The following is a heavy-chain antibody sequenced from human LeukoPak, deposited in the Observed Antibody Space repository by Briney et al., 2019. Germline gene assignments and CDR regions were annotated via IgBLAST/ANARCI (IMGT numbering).Heavy chain of an antibody. J-gene: IGHJ5*02. Sequence: SETLSLTCTVSGGSISSSSYYWGWIRQPPGKGLEWIGSIYYSGSTYYNPSLKSRVTISVDTSKNQFSLKLSSVTAADTAVYYCARGGGTMVRGVMTWGQGTLVTVSS. CDR2: IYYSGST. CDR3: ARGGGTMVRGVMT. V-gene: IGHV4-39*01. CDR1: GGSISSSSYY. D-gene: IGHD3-10*01.